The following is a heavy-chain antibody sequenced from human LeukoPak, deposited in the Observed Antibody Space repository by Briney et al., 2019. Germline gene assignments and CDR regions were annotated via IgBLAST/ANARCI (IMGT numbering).Heavy chain of an antibody. CDR1: GGSFSGYY. D-gene: IGHD6-19*01. CDR2: INHSGST. Sequence: KSSETLSLTCAVYGGSFSGYYWSWIRQPPGKGLEWIGEINHSGSTNYNPSLKSRVTTSVDTSKNQFSLKLRSVTAADTAVYYCARGPYSSGWFSGGSKYNWFDPWGQGTLVTVSS. V-gene: IGHV4-34*01. CDR3: ARGPYSSGWFSGGSKYNWFDP. J-gene: IGHJ5*02.